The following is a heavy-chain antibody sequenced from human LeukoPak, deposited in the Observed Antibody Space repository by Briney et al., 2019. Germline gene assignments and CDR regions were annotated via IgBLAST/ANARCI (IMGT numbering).Heavy chain of an antibody. D-gene: IGHD3-10*02. V-gene: IGHV3-30*02. CDR3: AELGIAMIGGV. CDR2: IQYDGSNE. Sequence: GGSQRLSCAASGFTFSSYGMSWVRQAPGKGLEWVAYIQYDGSNEQYADSVKGRFSISRDSSKNILYLQMNSLRAEDTAVYYCAELGIAMIGGVWGKGTTVTISS. CDR1: GFTFSSYG. J-gene: IGHJ6*04.